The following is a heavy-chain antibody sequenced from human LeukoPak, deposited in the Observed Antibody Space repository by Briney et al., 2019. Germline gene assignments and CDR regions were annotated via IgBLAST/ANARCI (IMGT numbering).Heavy chain of an antibody. V-gene: IGHV3-9*01. CDR1: GFTFDDYA. D-gene: IGHD3-3*02. J-gene: IGHJ4*02. CDR3: AKDISGAQEYYFDY. CDR2: ISWNSCSI. Sequence: GRSLRLSCAASGFTFDDYAMHWVRQAAWKGLEWVSGISWNSCSIGYADCVKGRFTISRDNAKNSLYLQMNGLRAEDTALYYCAKDISGAQEYYFDYWGQGTLVTVSS.